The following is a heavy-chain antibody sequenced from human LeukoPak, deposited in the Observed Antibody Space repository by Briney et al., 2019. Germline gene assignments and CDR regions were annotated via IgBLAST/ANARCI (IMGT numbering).Heavy chain of an antibody. Sequence: GGSLRLSCAASGFTFNKYWMQWVRQAPGKGLVWVSHINFDGSSTTYADSVKGRFTISRDNAKNTLYLQMNSLRAEDTGVYYCARAYGGNSASDYWGQGTLVTVSS. J-gene: IGHJ4*02. CDR3: ARAYGGNSASDY. D-gene: IGHD4-23*01. V-gene: IGHV3-74*01. CDR2: INFDGSST. CDR1: GFTFNKYW.